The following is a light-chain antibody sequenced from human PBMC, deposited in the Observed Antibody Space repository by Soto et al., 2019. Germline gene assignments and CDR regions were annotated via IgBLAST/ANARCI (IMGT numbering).Light chain of an antibody. J-gene: IGKJ1*01. Sequence: EILLTQCPATLSVSPGERTTLSCRASQSVSRILAWYQRKPGQAPRLLIYGASTRATGIPVRLSGSGSGTEFTLTISSLKPDDFATYYCQQYNSYVTFGHGTKVDIK. CDR3: QQYNSYVT. V-gene: IGKV3-15*01. CDR2: GAS. CDR1: QSVSRI.